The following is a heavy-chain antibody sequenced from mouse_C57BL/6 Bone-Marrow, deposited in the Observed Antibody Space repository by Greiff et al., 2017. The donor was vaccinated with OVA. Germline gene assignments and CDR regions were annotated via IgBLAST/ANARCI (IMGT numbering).Heavy chain of an antibody. Sequence: VKLMESGPGLVAPSQSLSIPCTVSGFSFTSYGLDWVRQSQGKGLEWLGVIWGVGSTNYNSALKSRLSISKDNSKSQCCLKMNSLQTDDTAMYYCASSYYYCMDYCGQGTSVTVSS. CDR3: ASSYYYCMDY. V-gene: IGHV2-6*01. CDR1: GFSFTSYG. J-gene: IGHJ4*01. CDR2: IWGVGST.